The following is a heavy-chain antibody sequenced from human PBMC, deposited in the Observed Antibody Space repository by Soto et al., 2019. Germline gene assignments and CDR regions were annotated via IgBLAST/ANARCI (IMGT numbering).Heavy chain of an antibody. CDR3: AREGGSGSSDAFDI. Sequence: GGSLRLSCVASGFSLSDHFMDWVRQAPGKGLEWVGRIKNDPKSYITDYAESVKGRFTISRDNAKTSLYLQMNSLRVEDTAVYCCAREGGSGSSDAFDIWGRGTMVTVSS. D-gene: IGHD1-26*01. CDR2: IKNDPKSYIT. J-gene: IGHJ3*02. V-gene: IGHV3-72*01. CDR1: GFSLSDHF.